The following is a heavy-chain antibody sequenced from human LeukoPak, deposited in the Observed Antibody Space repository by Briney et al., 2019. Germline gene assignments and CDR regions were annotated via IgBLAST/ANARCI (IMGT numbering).Heavy chain of an antibody. Sequence: PGGSLRLSCAASGFTFSTYGMHWVRQAPGKGLEWVAFIRSDATNKYYADSVNGRFTIFRDNPKSTLYLLMNRLRTEDTAVYYCAKDSGGSSWSPPLDFWGQGTLVTVSS. CDR2: IRSDATNK. CDR3: AKDSGGSSWSPPLDF. CDR1: GFTFSTYG. V-gene: IGHV3-30*02. J-gene: IGHJ4*02. D-gene: IGHD2-2*01.